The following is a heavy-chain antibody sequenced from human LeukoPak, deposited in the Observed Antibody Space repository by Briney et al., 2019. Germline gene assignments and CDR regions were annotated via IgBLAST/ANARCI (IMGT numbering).Heavy chain of an antibody. Sequence: ASVKVSRKASGYTFTSYYMHWARQAPGQGLEWMGIINPSGGSTSYAQKVQGRVTIARDTSTSTVYMELSSLSGEDPAVYYCARSRRGGYSYGLDYWGQGTLVTVSS. CDR2: INPSGGST. D-gene: IGHD5-18*01. V-gene: IGHV1-46*01. CDR3: ARSRRGGYSYGLDY. CDR1: GYTFTSYY. J-gene: IGHJ4*02.